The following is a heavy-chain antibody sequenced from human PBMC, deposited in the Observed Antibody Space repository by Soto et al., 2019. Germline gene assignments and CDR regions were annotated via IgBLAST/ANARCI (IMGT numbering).Heavy chain of an antibody. Sequence: GTSVKVSCKASGVTFSRQDMRWVRQAPGQGLEWMGGIIPIFVTPQYAEKFQDRVTITADESTSTAYMELSSLTSEDTAVYYCATNEGRDGYSFDYWGQGTL. CDR3: ATNEGRDGYSFDY. J-gene: IGHJ4*02. CDR1: GVTFSRQD. V-gene: IGHV1-69*13. CDR2: IIPIFVTP. D-gene: IGHD5-12*01.